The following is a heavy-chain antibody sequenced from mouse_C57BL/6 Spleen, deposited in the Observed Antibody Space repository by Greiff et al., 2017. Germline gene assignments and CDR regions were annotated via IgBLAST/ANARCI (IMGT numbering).Heavy chain of an antibody. V-gene: IGHV1-7*01. D-gene: IGHD1-1*01. CDR2: ITPSSGYP. J-gene: IGHJ4*01. Sequence: QVQLQQSGAELAKPGASVKLSCKASGYTFTSYWMHWVKQRPGQGLEWIGYITPSSGYPKYNQKFKDKATLNANKSSSTAYMQLSSLTYEDSAVYYCARSGISEMDYWGQGTSVTVSS. CDR3: ARSGISEMDY. CDR1: GYTFTSYW.